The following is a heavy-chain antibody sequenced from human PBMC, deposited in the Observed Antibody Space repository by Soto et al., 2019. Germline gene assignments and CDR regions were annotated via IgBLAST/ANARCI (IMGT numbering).Heavy chain of an antibody. J-gene: IGHJ6*02. D-gene: IGHD1-26*01. V-gene: IGHV3-30-3*01. Sequence: RLSCAASGFTFSSSAMHWVRQAPGKGLEWVAVISYDGSNKYYADSVKGRFTISRDNSKNTLYLQMTSLRAEDTAVYYCARDLTSGSYYHYYYYGMDVWGQGTTVTVSS. CDR3: ARDLTSGSYYHYYYYGMDV. CDR2: ISYDGSNK. CDR1: GFTFSSSA.